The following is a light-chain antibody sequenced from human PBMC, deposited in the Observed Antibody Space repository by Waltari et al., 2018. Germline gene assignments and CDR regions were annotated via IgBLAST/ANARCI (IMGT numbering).Light chain of an antibody. Sequence: EIVLTQSPGTLSLSPGERATLSGRASRSVSGRVLTRYQQKPGQAPRLLIYCASTRVTGIPDMFSGSESGTDFTLTISRLEPEDSAVYYCQQYGWAPPLTFGGGTKVEIK. V-gene: IGKV3-20*01. J-gene: IGKJ4*01. CDR3: QQYGWAPPLT. CDR1: RSVSGRV. CDR2: CAS.